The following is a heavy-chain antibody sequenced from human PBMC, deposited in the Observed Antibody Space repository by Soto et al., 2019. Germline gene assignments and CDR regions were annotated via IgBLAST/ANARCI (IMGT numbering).Heavy chain of an antibody. D-gene: IGHD4-4*01. CDR2: IKNKANSYTT. CDR1: GFTFSDHY. Sequence: EVQLVESGGGLVQPGGSLRLSCAASGFTFSDHYMDWVRQAPGKGLEWVGRIKNKANSYTTEYAASVKGSFTISRDDSKNSLCLQMNSRKTEDTAVYYCAAVRTVVGYWGQGTLVTVSS. CDR3: AAVRTVVGY. V-gene: IGHV3-72*01. J-gene: IGHJ4*02.